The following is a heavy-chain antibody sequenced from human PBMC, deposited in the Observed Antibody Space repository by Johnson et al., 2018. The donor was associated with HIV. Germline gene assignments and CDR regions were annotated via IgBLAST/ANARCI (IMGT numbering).Heavy chain of an antibody. CDR1: GFSFSNAW. CDR3: ATGDDDGF. Sequence: VQLVESGGGVVQPGRYLRLSCAASGFSFSNAWMNWVRQAPGKGLEWVGRIKSKTDGGTTDYAAPVKGRFTLSRDDSKNTLFLQMNSLNTDDTAFYYCATGDDDGFWGQGTMVTVSS. D-gene: IGHD5-12*01. J-gene: IGHJ3*01. V-gene: IGHV3-15*01. CDR2: IKSKTDGGTT.